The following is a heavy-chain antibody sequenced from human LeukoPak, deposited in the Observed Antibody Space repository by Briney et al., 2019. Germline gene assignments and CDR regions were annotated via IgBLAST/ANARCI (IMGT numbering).Heavy chain of an antibody. CDR3: STSCGGDCYSTVVNWFDP. CDR2: INHSGST. Sequence: SETLSLTCAVYGGSFSGYYWSWIRQPPGKGLEWIGEINHSGSTNYNPSLKSRVTISVDTSKNQFSLKLSSVTAADPAVYYFSTSCGGDCYSTVVNWFDPWGQGTLVTVSS. CDR1: GGSFSGYY. J-gene: IGHJ5*02. D-gene: IGHD2-21*02. V-gene: IGHV4-34*01.